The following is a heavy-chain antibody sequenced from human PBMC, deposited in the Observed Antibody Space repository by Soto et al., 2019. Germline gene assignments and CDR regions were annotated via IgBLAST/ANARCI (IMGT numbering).Heavy chain of an antibody. CDR2: ISSNGGST. J-gene: IGHJ4*02. V-gene: IGHV3-64*01. Sequence: EVQLVESGGGLVQPGGSLRLSCAASGFTFSSYAMHWVRQAPGKGLEYVSAISSNGGSTYYANSVKGRFTISRDNSKNTLYLQMGSLRTEDMAEYYCARSYSGYYFDYWGQGTLVTVSS. CDR1: GFTFSSYA. D-gene: IGHD1-26*01. CDR3: ARSYSGYYFDY.